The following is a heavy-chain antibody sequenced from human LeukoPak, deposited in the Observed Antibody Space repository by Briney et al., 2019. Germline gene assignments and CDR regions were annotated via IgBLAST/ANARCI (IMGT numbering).Heavy chain of an antibody. V-gene: IGHV3-13*01. CDR3: ARGGITMVRGVIDGSNYGMDV. Sequence: GGSLRLSCAASGFTLSSYDMHWVRQATGKGLEWVSAIGTAGDTYYPGSVKGRFTISRENAKNSLYLQMNSLRAGDTAVYYCARGGITMVRGVIDGSNYGMDVWGQGTTVTVSS. D-gene: IGHD3-10*01. CDR2: IGTAGDT. CDR1: GFTLSSYD. J-gene: IGHJ6*02.